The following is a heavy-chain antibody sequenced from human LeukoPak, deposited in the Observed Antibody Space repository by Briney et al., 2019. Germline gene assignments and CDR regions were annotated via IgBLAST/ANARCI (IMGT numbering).Heavy chain of an antibody. CDR3: ARGELRYFDWLLRGTYFDY. J-gene: IGHJ4*02. CDR2: INHSGST. V-gene: IGHV4-34*01. Sequence: KPSETLSLTCAVYGGSFSGYYWSWIRQPPGKGLEWIGEINHSGSTNYNPSLKSRVTISVDTSKNQFSLKLSSVTAADTAVCYCARGELRYFDWLLRGTYFDYWGQGTLVTVSS. D-gene: IGHD3-9*01. CDR1: GGSFSGYY.